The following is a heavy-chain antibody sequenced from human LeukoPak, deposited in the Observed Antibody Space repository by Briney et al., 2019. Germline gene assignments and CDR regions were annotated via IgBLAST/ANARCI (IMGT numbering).Heavy chain of an antibody. V-gene: IGHV4-34*01. CDR3: ARAVMSIVFTEVDAFDI. D-gene: IGHD3-22*01. J-gene: IGHJ3*02. CDR2: INHSGST. Sequence: SETLSLTYAVYGGSFSGYYWSWIRQPPGKGLEWIGEINHSGSTNYNPSLKSRVTISVDTSKNQFSLKLSSVTAADTAVYYCARAVMSIVFTEVDAFDIWGQGTMVTVSS. CDR1: GGSFSGYY.